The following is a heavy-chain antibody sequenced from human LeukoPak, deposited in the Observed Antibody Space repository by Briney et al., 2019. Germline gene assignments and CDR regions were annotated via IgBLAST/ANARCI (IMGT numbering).Heavy chain of an antibody. CDR3: ALLGGELLWRIDY. Sequence: GGTLRLSCEASGFTFKNYDMTWVRQAPGKGLEWVSGIRGSGVSTSYADSVKGRFTISRDNSKNMLYLFMNNLRAEDTAVYYCALLGGELLWRIDYWGQGTRVTVSS. D-gene: IGHD3-10*01. V-gene: IGHV3-23*01. CDR2: IRGSGVST. J-gene: IGHJ4*02. CDR1: GFTFKNYD.